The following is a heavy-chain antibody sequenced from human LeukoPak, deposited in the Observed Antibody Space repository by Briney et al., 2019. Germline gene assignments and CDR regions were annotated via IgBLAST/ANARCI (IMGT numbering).Heavy chain of an antibody. V-gene: IGHV3-7*01. J-gene: IGHJ4*02. CDR2: IKQDGSDE. CDR1: GFTFPSDW. Sequence: PGGSLRLSCTTSGFTFPSDWMNWVRQAPGKGLEWVASIKQDGSDEKYVDSVKGRFTISRDNAKISLYLQMNSLRAEDTAVYYCARGVSSGVDYFDYWGQGALVTVSS. D-gene: IGHD6-19*01. CDR3: ARGVSSGVDYFDY.